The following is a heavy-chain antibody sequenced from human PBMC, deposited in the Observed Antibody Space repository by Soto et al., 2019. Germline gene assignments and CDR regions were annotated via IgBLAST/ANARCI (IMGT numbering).Heavy chain of an antibody. D-gene: IGHD2-2*01. Sequence: PGGSLRLSCAASGFTFSAYDMHWVRQATGEGLEWVSSIDTAGDPYSPDSVKGRFTISRDNAKNSLYLQMNSLRAGDTAVYYCARGGRMPVDYTMDVWGQGTTVTVSS. CDR2: IDTAGDP. J-gene: IGHJ6*02. CDR3: ARGGRMPVDYTMDV. V-gene: IGHV3-13*05. CDR1: GFTFSAYD.